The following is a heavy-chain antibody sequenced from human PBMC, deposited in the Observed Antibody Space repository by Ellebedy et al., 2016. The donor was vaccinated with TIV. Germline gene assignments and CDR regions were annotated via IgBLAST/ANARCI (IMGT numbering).Heavy chain of an antibody. D-gene: IGHD1-14*01. V-gene: IGHV3-23*01. CDR3: ARDGRHLDDYFYNSMDV. CDR2: ITESGGNT. J-gene: IGHJ6*02. Sequence: GESLKISCAASGFTFSHYAMSWVRQAPGKGLEWVSSITESGGNTYYADSVKGRFTISRDNSKNTLYLQMNSLRVEDTAVYYCARDGRHLDDYFYNSMDVWGQGTTVTVSS. CDR1: GFTFSHYA.